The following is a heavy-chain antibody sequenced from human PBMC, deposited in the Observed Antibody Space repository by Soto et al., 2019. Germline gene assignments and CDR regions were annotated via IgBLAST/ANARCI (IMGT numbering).Heavy chain of an antibody. J-gene: IGHJ4*02. V-gene: IGHV1-2*02. CDR1: GYTFTDYR. D-gene: IGHD6-19*01. CDR2: ISPNRGDS. Sequence: ASVKVSCKASGYTFTDYRVHWVRQAPGHGLEWVGWISPNRGDSNYAQRFQARVTMTRDTSINTAYMELRSLRSDDTAVYYCARDGQYSSAWSHVGTVLDLWGQGTLVTVSS. CDR3: ARDGQYSSAWSHVGTVLDL.